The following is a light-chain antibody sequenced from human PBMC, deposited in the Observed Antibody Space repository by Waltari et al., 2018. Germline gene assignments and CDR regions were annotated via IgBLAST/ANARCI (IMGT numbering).Light chain of an antibody. CDR2: DAS. CDR3: QQRSNWPLLT. V-gene: IGKV3-11*01. Sequence: EIVLTQSPATLSLSPGERATLSCRASQSVSSYLAWYQQKPGQAPRLLIYDASNRATGIPARFSGSGSGTDFTLTISSLEPEDFVVYYCQQRSNWPLLTFGGGTKVGIK. J-gene: IGKJ4*01. CDR1: QSVSSY.